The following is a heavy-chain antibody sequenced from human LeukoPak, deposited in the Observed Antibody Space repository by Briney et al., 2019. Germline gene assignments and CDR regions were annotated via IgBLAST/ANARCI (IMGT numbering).Heavy chain of an antibody. CDR2: IHYSGST. D-gene: IGHD5-18*01. CDR1: GGSISSYY. J-gene: IGHJ4*02. V-gene: IGHV4-59*01. Sequence: PSETLSLTCTVSGGSISSYYWSWIRQPPGKGLEWIGYIHYSGSTNYNPSLKSRVTISVDTSKNQFSLKLSSVTAADTAVYYCARAREYSYGDSSDYWGQGTLVTVSS. CDR3: ARAREYSYGDSSDY.